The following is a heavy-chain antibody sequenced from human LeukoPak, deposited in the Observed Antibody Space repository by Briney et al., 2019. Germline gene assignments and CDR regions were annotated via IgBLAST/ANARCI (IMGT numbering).Heavy chain of an antibody. CDR2: INTDGSTT. CDR1: GFTFNSYW. CDR3: LRGDRRDY. Sequence: GGSLRLSCAASGFTFNSYWMHWVRQGPGKGLVWVSRINTDGSTTNYADSVKGRFTISRDNAKNTMYLQMNSLRVEDTAVYYCLRGDRRDYWGQGTLVTVSS. V-gene: IGHV3-74*01. J-gene: IGHJ4*02.